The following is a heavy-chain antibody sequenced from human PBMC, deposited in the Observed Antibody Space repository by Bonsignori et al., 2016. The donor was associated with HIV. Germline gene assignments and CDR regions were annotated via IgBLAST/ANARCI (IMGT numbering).Heavy chain of an antibody. CDR3: ARDWDDSSGLGTH. Sequence: GESLKISCAASGFTFSSYSMNWVRQAPGKGLEWVSSISSSSSYIYYADSVKGRFTISRDNAKNSLYLQMNSLRAEDTAVYYCARDWDDSSGLGTHWGQGTLVTVSS. CDR1: GFTFSSYS. V-gene: IGHV3-21*01. D-gene: IGHD3-22*01. CDR2: ISSSSSYI. J-gene: IGHJ1*01.